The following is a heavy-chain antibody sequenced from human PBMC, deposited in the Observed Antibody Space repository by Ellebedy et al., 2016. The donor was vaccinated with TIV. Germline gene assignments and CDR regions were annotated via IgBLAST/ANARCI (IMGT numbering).Heavy chain of an antibody. D-gene: IGHD3-22*01. V-gene: IGHV1-46*01. J-gene: IGHJ4*02. CDR2: INPSGGST. CDR3: AKVPRGYDSSGYYYE. Sequence: AASVKVSCKASGYTFTGYYMHWVRQAPGQGLEWMGIINPSGGSTSYAQEFQGRVTMTRDTSTSTVYMELSSLRSEDTAVYYCAKVPRGYDSSGYYYEWGQGTLVTVSS. CDR1: GYTFTGYY.